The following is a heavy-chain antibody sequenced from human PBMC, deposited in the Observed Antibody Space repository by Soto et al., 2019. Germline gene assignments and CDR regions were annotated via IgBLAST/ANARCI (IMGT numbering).Heavy chain of an antibody. V-gene: IGHV4-31*11. CDR2: SFYHRNT. CDR3: AIGSKRGAPDS. J-gene: IGHJ5*01. CDR1: GGSTSDGGYY. Sequence: QVQLQESGPGLVKPSQTLSLTCAVSGGSTSDGGYYWNWIRQHPGKGLGWIGYSFYHRNTYYHPSLRSRATISLDQPRKPCSLQLTSLTAADTAVYYFAIGSKRGAPDSWGLGTLVSVSS. D-gene: IGHD2-2*01.